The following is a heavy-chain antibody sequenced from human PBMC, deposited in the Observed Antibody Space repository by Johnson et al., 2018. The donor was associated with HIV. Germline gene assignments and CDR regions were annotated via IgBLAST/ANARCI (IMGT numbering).Heavy chain of an antibody. V-gene: IGHV3-66*01. D-gene: IGHD7-27*01. J-gene: IGHJ3*01. Sequence: GLVQPGRSLRLSCAASGFTFSSNYMSWVRQAPGKGLEWVSVIYSGGSTYYADSVKGRFTISRDNSKDTLYLEMNSLRVEDTAVYYCAKIPGANWGSPDDFDVWGQGTMVTVSS. CDR3: AKIPGANWGSPDDFDV. CDR2: IYSGGST. CDR1: GFTFSSNY.